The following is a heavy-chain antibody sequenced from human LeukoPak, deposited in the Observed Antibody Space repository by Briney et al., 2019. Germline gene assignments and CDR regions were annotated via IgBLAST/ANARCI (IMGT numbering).Heavy chain of an antibody. CDR2: IFYSGTS. D-gene: IGHD2-2*01. V-gene: IGHV4-31*03. CDR1: GGSISSGGYY. Sequence: PSETLSLTCTVSGGSISSGGYYWSWIRQHPGQGLEWLGYIFYSGTSYYNPSLKSRVTISVDTSKNQFSLRLSSVTAADMAVYYCARVLLGSTTSCSTCYYYYYMDVWGKGTTVTVSS. J-gene: IGHJ6*03. CDR3: ARVLLGSTTSCSTCYYYYYMDV.